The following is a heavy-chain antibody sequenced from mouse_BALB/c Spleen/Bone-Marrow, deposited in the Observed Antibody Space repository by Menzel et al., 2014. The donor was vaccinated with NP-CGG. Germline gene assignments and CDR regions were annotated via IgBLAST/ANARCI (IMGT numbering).Heavy chain of an antibody. CDR2: ILPGSYST. J-gene: IGHJ3*01. CDR3: ARRGGYPWFAY. Sequence: QVQLQQPGAELMRPGASVKISCKATGYTFRNYWIEWVKQRPGHGLEWIGEILPGSYSTNYNEKLKGKATFTADTSPNTAYMQLSSLTSEDSAVYYCARRGGYPWFAYWGQGTLVTVSA. V-gene: IGHV1-9*01. D-gene: IGHD2-2*01. CDR1: GYTFRNYW.